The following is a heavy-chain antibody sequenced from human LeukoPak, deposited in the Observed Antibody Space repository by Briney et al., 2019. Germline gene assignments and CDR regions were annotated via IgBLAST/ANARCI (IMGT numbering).Heavy chain of an antibody. Sequence: GASVKVSCKASGGTFSSYAISLVRQAPGQGLEWMGGIIPIFGTANCAQKFQGRVTITTDESTSTAYMELSSLRSEDTAVYYCFLDGRFFRFDPWGQGTLVTVSS. CDR2: IIPIFGTA. J-gene: IGHJ5*02. CDR3: FLDGRFFRFDP. V-gene: IGHV1-69*05. D-gene: IGHD3-3*01. CDR1: GGTFSSYA.